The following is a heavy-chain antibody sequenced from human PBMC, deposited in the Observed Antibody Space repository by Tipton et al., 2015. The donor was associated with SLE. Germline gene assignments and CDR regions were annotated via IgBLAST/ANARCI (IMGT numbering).Heavy chain of an antibody. CDR2: ISAYNGNT. CDR1: GYTFTSYG. D-gene: IGHD3-10*01. V-gene: IGHV1-18*01. Sequence: QVQLVQSGAEVKKPGASVKVSCKASGYTFTSYGISWVRQAPGHGLEWMGWISAYNGNTNYAQILQGRVTMTTETSTSTAYMELRSLRSDDTAVYYCAREGVLHYGSGRSNYHYYGMDVWGQGTTVTVS. CDR3: AREGVLHYGSGRSNYHYYGMDV. J-gene: IGHJ6*02.